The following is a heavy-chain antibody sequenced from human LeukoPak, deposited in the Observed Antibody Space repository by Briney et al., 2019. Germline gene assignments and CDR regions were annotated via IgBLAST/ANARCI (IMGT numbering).Heavy chain of an antibody. J-gene: IGHJ4*02. D-gene: IGHD6-19*01. Sequence: GGSLRLSCAASGLTFSRFWMHWVRQAPGKGLVWVSRIYSDGSSTSYADSVKGRFTISRDNTKNTLYLQMNSLRADDTAVYYCARESVAVDSWGRGTLVTVSS. CDR1: GLTFSRFW. CDR2: IYSDGSST. V-gene: IGHV3-74*01. CDR3: ARESVAVDS.